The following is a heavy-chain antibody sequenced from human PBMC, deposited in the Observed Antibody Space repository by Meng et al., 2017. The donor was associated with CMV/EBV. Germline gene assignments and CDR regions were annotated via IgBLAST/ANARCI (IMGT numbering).Heavy chain of an antibody. J-gene: IGHJ4*02. D-gene: IGHD3-22*01. CDR1: GFTFSNAW. V-gene: IGHV3-15*01. Sequence: GESLKISCAASGFTFSNAWMSWVRQAPGKGLEWVGRIKSKTDGGTTDYAAPVKGRFTISRDDSKNTLYLQMNSLKTEDTAVYYCTTLYYYDSSGLNYWGQGTLVT. CDR2: IKSKTDGGTT. CDR3: TTLYYYDSSGLNY.